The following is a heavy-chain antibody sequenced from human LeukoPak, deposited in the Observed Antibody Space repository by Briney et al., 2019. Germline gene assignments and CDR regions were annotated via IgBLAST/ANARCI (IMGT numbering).Heavy chain of an antibody. CDR3: ARPSRDGYNFDY. D-gene: IGHD5-24*01. CDR1: GSRFTSYW. V-gene: IGHV5-51*01. Sequence: GEPLKISSKGSGSRFTSYWIGWVRRMPGKGLEWRGIIYPGDSDTRYSPSFQGQVTISADKSISTAYLQWSSLKASDTAMYYCARPSRDGYNFDYWGQGTLVTVSS. J-gene: IGHJ4*02. CDR2: IYPGDSDT.